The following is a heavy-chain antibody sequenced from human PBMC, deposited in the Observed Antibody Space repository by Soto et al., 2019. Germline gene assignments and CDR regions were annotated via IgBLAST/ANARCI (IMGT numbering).Heavy chain of an antibody. CDR3: ARDGGEYSSSRGYYYYYGMDV. CDR2: ISSSSYI. CDR1: GFTFSSYS. Sequence: PGGSLRLSCAASGFTFSSYSMNWVRQAPGKGLEWVSSISSSSYIYYADSVKGRFTISRDNAKNSLYLQMNSLRAEDTAVYYCARDGGEYSSSRGYYYYYGMDVWGQGTTVTVSS. J-gene: IGHJ6*02. D-gene: IGHD6-6*01. V-gene: IGHV3-21*01.